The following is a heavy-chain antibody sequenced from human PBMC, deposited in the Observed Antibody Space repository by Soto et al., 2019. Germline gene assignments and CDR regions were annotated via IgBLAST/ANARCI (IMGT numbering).Heavy chain of an antibody. Sequence: TGGSLRLSCAASGFTFSSYWMSWVRQAPGKGLEWVANIKQDGSEKYYVDSVKGRFTISRDNAKNSLYLQMNSLRAEDTAVYYCARRYSSGWTYWYFDLWGRGTLVTVSS. D-gene: IGHD6-19*01. V-gene: IGHV3-7*03. CDR3: ARRYSSGWTYWYFDL. CDR2: IKQDGSEK. J-gene: IGHJ2*01. CDR1: GFTFSSYW.